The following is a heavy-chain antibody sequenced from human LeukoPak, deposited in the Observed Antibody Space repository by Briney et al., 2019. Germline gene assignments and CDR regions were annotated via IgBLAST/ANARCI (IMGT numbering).Heavy chain of an antibody. Sequence: SETLSLTCTVSGGSISSYYWSWIRQPPGKGLEWIGYIYYSGSTNYNPSLKSRVTISVDTSKNQFSLKLSSVTAADTAVYYCARELSYYYDSSGYLPASYYYYYYMDVWGKGTTVTASS. CDR1: GGSISSYY. D-gene: IGHD3-22*01. CDR2: IYYSGST. CDR3: ARELSYYYDSSGYLPASYYYYYYMDV. V-gene: IGHV4-59*01. J-gene: IGHJ6*03.